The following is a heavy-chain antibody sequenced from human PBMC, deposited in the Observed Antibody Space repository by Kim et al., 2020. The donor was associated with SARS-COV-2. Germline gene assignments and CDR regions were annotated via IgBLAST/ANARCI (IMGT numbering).Heavy chain of an antibody. D-gene: IGHD6-19*01. CDR2: ISWDSGSI. CDR3: AKARGWSTFDY. V-gene: IGHV3-9*01. J-gene: IGHJ4*02. CDR1: GFTFDDYA. Sequence: GGSLRLSCAASGFTFDDYAMHWVRQAPGKGLEWVSGISWDSGSIGYADSVKGRFTISRDNAKNSLYLQMNSLRAEDTALYYCAKARGWSTFDYLGQGTLVPVS.